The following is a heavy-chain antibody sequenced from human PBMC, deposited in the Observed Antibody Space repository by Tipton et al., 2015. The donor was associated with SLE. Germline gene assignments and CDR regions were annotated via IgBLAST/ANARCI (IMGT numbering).Heavy chain of an antibody. J-gene: IGHJ5*02. D-gene: IGHD4-23*01. CDR3: ARDPLRDYGGQTAPES. CDR2: VYPGGTA. Sequence: GLVKPSETLSLTCTVSGYSISRGYYWGWIRQPPGGGLEWLGSVYPGGTAYYNPSPKSRVTVSVDTAKNQFSLKLTSVTAADTAVYYCARDPLRDYGGQTAPESWGQGTLVTVSS. V-gene: IGHV4-38-2*02. CDR1: GYSISRGYY.